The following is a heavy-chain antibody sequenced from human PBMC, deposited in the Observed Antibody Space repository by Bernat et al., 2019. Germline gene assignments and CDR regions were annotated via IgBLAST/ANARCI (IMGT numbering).Heavy chain of an antibody. CDR3: ARADCGGYEYDPGYFDL. D-gene: IGHD5-12*01. CDR2: IWYDGSNK. J-gene: IGHJ2*01. Sequence: QVQLVESGGGVVQPVRSLRLSCAASGFTFSSYGMHWVRQAPGKGLEWVAVIWYDGSNKYYADSVKGRFTISRDNSKNTLYLQMNSLRAEDTAVYYCARADCGGYEYDPGYFDLWGRGNLVTVSS. CDR1: GFTFSSYG. V-gene: IGHV3-33*01.